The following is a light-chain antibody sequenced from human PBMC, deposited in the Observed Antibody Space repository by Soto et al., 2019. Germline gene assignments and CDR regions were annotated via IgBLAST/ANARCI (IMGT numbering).Light chain of an antibody. CDR2: LNN. CDR1: SYNIRAGYD. CDR3: QSSDNSLPGLVI. V-gene: IGLV1-40*01. Sequence: QSVLTQPPSMSGAPGQRVTISCTGSSYNIRAGYDVHWYQQLPGTPPKLLIYLNNDRPSGVPDRFSGSKSGTSASLAITGLRADDEAVYYCQSSDNSLPGLVIFGGGTKLTVL. J-gene: IGLJ2*01.